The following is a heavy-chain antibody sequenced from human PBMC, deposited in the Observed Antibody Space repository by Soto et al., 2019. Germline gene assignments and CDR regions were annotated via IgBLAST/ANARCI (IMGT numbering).Heavy chain of an antibody. CDR2: ISSSSSYI. Sequence: EVQLVESGGGLVKPGGPLRLSCEASGFTFSSYSMNWVRQAPGKGLEWVSSISSSSSYIYYADSVKGRFTISRDNAKNSLYLQMNSLRAEDTAVYYCSGYCSGGSCYGFWGQGTLVTVSS. CDR1: GFTFSSYS. D-gene: IGHD2-15*01. V-gene: IGHV3-21*01. J-gene: IGHJ4*02. CDR3: SGYCSGGSCYGF.